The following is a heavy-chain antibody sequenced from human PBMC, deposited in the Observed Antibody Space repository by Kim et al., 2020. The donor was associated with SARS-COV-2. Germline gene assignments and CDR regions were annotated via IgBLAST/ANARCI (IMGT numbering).Heavy chain of an antibody. J-gene: IGHJ3*02. CDR2: IYYSGST. Sequence: SETLSLTCTVSGGSITSYYWSWIRQPPGKGLEWIGYIYYSGSTNYNPSLKSRVTISVDTSKNQFSLKLSSVTAADTAVYYCARVILRYFDWYERNDAFDIWGQGTMVTVSS. D-gene: IGHD3-9*01. CDR3: ARVILRYFDWYERNDAFDI. CDR1: GGSITSYY. V-gene: IGHV4-59*13.